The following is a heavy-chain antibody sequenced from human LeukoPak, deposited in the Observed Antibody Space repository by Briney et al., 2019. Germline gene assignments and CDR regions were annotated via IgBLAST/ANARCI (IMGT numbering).Heavy chain of an antibody. J-gene: IGHJ4*02. CDR3: AKSGLTLSSTSCYFDF. V-gene: IGHV3-23*01. Sequence: PGGSLRLSCAASGFTFSAYAMSWVRQAPGKGLEWVSTISISGGSTYYADSVKGRFTISRDTSKNTVYLQMNSLRAADTAVYYCAKSGLTLSSTSCYFDFGGQGTRVTFSA. CDR2: ISISGGST. CDR1: GFTFSAYA. D-gene: IGHD2-2*01.